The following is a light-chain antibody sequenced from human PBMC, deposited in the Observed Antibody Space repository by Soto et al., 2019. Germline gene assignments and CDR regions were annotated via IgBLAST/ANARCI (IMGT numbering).Light chain of an antibody. CDR1: TGAVTSGHY. J-gene: IGLJ2*01. V-gene: IGLV7-46*01. CDR2: DTS. CDR3: LLSYSGARWGV. Sequence: AVVTQEPSLTVSPGGTVTLTCGSSTGAVTSGHYPYWFQQKPGQAPRTLIYDTSNKHSWTPARFSGSLLGGKAALTLSGAQPEDEAEYYCLLSYSGARWGVFGGGTKLTVL.